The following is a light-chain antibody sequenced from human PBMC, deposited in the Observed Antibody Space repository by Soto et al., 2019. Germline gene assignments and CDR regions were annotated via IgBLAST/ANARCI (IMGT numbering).Light chain of an antibody. V-gene: IGKV3-15*01. CDR2: GAS. CDR3: HQYNNWPPGT. J-gene: IGKJ1*01. Sequence: EIVVTQSPATLSVSPGERATLSCRASQSVSSNLAWYQQKPGQAPRLLIYGASSRATGIPARFSGSGSGTESTLTISGLQSEDFAVYYCHQYNNWPPGTFGQGTKVEIK. CDR1: QSVSSN.